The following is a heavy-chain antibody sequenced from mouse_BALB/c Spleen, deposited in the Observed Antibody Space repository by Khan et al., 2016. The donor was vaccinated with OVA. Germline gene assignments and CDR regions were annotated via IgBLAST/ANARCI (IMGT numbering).Heavy chain of an antibody. CDR2: IYPGSGST. V-gene: IGHV1-77*01. CDR1: GYTFTDYV. CDR3: ARSYDGAWFAY. Sequence: QLQESGPELVKPGASVKMSCKVSGYTFTDYVISWVKQRTGQGLEWIGEIYPGSGSTYYNEKFKGKATLTADKSSNTVNMQVSSLTSEYSAVFFYARSYDGAWFAYWGQGTLVTVSA. J-gene: IGHJ3*01. D-gene: IGHD1-1*01.